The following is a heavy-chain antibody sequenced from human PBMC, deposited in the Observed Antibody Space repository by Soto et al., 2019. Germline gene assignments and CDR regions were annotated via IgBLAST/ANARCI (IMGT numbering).Heavy chain of an antibody. Sequence: EVQLVESGGGLVKPGGSLRLSCAASGFTFSNVWMSWVRQAPGKGLEWVGRIRSKSDGGTTDYAAAVKGRFTISRDNSKNTLYLQMISLKTEATGVYYCATDHYCRSTSCYYFEYWGQGTLVTFSS. J-gene: IGHJ4*02. CDR2: IRSKSDGGTT. CDR1: GFTFSNVW. D-gene: IGHD2-2*01. CDR3: ATDHYCRSTSCYYFEY. V-gene: IGHV3-15*01.